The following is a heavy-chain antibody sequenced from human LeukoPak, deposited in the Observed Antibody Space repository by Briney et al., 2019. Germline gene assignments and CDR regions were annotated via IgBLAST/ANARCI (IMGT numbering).Heavy chain of an antibody. V-gene: IGHV1-2*04. CDR3: ARAQGRGSYLDY. D-gene: IGHD3-16*01. Sequence: ASVKVSCKASGYTFTGYYMHWVRQAPGQGLEWMGWINPNSGGTNYAQKFQGWVTMTRDTSISTAYMELSSLRSEDTAVYYCARAQGRGSYLDYWGQGTLVTVSS. CDR2: INPNSGGT. J-gene: IGHJ4*02. CDR1: GYTFTGYY.